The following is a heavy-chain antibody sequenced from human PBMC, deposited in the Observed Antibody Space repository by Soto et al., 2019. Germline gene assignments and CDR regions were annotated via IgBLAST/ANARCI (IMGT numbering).Heavy chain of an antibody. J-gene: IGHJ6*01. CDR3: ARDRGSGWYILYYYYGMDV. Sequence: QVQLVESGGGVVQPGRSLRLSCAASGFTFSSYAMHWVRQAPGKGLEWVAVISYDGSNKYYADSVKGRFTISRDNSKNTLYLQMNSLRAEDTAVYYCARDRGSGWYILYYYYGMDVW. CDR2: ISYDGSNK. V-gene: IGHV3-30-3*01. D-gene: IGHD6-19*01. CDR1: GFTFSSYA.